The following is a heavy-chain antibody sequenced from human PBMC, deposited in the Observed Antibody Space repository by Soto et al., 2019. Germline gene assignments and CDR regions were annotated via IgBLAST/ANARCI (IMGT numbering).Heavy chain of an antibody. CDR3: ARSVGPLDY. D-gene: IGHD3-16*01. J-gene: IGHJ4*02. V-gene: IGHV3-48*02. CDR2: IPSTSSPI. CDR1: GFTFSRFE. Sequence: PGGSLRLSCAASGFTFSRFELHWVRQAPGKGLEWISYIPSTSSPIHYADSVQGRFTISRDNARSSVHLQMNSLRDEDSAVYYCARSVGPLDYWGQGTLVTVSS.